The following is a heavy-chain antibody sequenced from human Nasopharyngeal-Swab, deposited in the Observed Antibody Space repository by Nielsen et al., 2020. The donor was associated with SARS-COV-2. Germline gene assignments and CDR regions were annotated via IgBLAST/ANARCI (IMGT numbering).Heavy chain of an antibody. Sequence: SETLSLTCTVSGGSISSNSYYWSWIRLPPGKGLEWIGYIYYSGSTNYNPSLKSRVTISVDTSKNQFSLKLSSVTAADTAVYYCARLQYYMDVWGKGTTVTVSS. CDR1: GGSISSNSYY. V-gene: IGHV4-61*01. CDR3: ARLQYYMDV. D-gene: IGHD6-6*01. CDR2: IYYSGST. J-gene: IGHJ6*03.